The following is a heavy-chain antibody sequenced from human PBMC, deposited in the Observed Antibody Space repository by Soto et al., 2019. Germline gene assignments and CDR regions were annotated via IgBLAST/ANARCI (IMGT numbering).Heavy chain of an antibody. Sequence: PGGSLRLSCAASGFTFSTYGMHWVRQAPGKGLEWVAFISYDGSNKYYADSVKGRFTISRDNSKNTLYLQMNSLRAEDTAVYYCARGSSGWSMYYYYGMDVWGQGTTVTVSS. CDR3: ARGSSGWSMYYYYGMDV. D-gene: IGHD6-19*01. CDR2: ISYDGSNK. J-gene: IGHJ6*02. CDR1: GFTFSTYG. V-gene: IGHV3-30*03.